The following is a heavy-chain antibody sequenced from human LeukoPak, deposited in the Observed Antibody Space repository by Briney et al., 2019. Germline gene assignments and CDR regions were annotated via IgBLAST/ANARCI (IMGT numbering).Heavy chain of an antibody. D-gene: IGHD2-2*01. CDR3: ARISGYQLLLIDY. CDR1: GFTFSSYE. V-gene: IGHV3-48*03. Sequence: GGSLRLSCAASGFTFSSYEMNWVRQAPGKGLEWVSYISSSGSTIYYADSVKGRFTISRDNAKNSLYLQMNSLRAENTAVYYCARISGYQLLLIDYWGQGTLVTVSS. CDR2: ISSSGSTI. J-gene: IGHJ4*02.